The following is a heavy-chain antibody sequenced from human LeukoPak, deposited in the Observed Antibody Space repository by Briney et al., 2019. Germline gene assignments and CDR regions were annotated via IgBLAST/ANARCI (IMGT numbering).Heavy chain of an antibody. CDR1: GFTFSSYG. CDR3: AKDMNIVATTQYYFDY. CDR2: IRYDGSNK. J-gene: IGHJ4*02. V-gene: IGHV3-30*02. D-gene: IGHD5-12*01. Sequence: GGSLRLXCAASGFTFSSYGMHWVRQAPGKGLEWVAFIRYDGSNKYYADSVKGRFTISRDNSKNTLYLQMNSLRAEDTAVYYCAKDMNIVATTQYYFDYWGQGTLVTVSS.